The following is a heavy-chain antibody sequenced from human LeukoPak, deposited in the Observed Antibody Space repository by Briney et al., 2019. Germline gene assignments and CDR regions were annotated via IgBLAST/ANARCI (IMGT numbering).Heavy chain of an antibody. CDR1: GFAFSSYA. CDR2: INGNGGST. J-gene: IGHJ5*02. D-gene: IGHD3-10*01. Sequence: GGSLRLSCAASGFAFSSYAMNWVRQAPGKGLEWVSAINGNGGSTYYADSVKGRFTISRDNSKNTLYLQMNSLRAEDTAMYYCTKAPPGKFDPWGQGTLVTASS. CDR3: TKAPPGKFDP. V-gene: IGHV3-23*01.